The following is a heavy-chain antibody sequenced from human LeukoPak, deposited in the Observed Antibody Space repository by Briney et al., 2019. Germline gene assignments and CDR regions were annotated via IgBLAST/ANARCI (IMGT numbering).Heavy chain of an antibody. V-gene: IGHV1-18*01. Sequence: GASVKVSCKASGYTFSSYGISWVRQAPGQGLEWMGWISAYNHNTNYAQKLQDRVTMTTDTSTSTAYMELRSLRSDDTAVYYCAREGVATIVDYWGQGTLVTVSS. CDR2: ISAYNHNT. CDR1: GYTFSSYG. J-gene: IGHJ4*02. D-gene: IGHD5-24*01. CDR3: AREGVATIVDY.